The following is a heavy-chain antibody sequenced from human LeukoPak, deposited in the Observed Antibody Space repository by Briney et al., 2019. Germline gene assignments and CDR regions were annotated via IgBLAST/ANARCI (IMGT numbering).Heavy chain of an antibody. Sequence: GGSLRLSCAASGFTFSSYSLNWVRQPPGKGLEWVSSISSSSSYKYYADSVKGRFTISRDNAKNSLYLQMNSLRAEDTAVYYCARVEYSSGWYYNYWGQGTLVTVSS. D-gene: IGHD6-19*01. CDR2: ISSSSSYK. J-gene: IGHJ4*02. CDR1: GFTFSSYS. CDR3: ARVEYSSGWYYNY. V-gene: IGHV3-21*01.